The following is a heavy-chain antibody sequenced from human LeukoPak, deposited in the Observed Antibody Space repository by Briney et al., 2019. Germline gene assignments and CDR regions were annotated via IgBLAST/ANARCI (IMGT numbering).Heavy chain of an antibody. V-gene: IGHV3-30-3*02. Sequence: PGRSLRLSCAASGFNLRGNALQWIRQAPGKGLECVAVKAYDGREFYSESVKGRFTISRDSSRNTLFLHMNTLRAEDTAIYYCAKDRTVGASYWYFDLWGRGTLVTVSS. D-gene: IGHD1-26*01. CDR2: KAYDGRE. CDR3: AKDRTVGASYWYFDL. CDR1: GFNLRGNA. J-gene: IGHJ2*01.